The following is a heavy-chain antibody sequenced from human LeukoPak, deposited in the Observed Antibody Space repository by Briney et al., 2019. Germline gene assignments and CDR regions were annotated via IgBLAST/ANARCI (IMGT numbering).Heavy chain of an antibody. CDR1: GFTLSTYW. V-gene: IGHV3-74*01. CDR2: INSEGSST. CDR3: ARDPAPQGWFDS. Sequence: PGRSLRLSCAASGFTLSTYWMHWVRHAPGKGLVWVSRINSEGSSTTYADSVKGRFTISRDNAKNILYLQMNSLRAEDTAVYHCARDPAPQGWFDSWGQGTLVTVSS. J-gene: IGHJ5*01.